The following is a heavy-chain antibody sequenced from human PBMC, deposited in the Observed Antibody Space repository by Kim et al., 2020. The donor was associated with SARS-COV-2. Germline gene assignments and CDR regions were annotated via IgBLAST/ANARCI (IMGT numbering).Heavy chain of an antibody. CDR3: TREDY. J-gene: IGHJ4*02. V-gene: IGHV1-2*02. CDR2: NPNSGGT. Sequence: NPNSGGTNYAQKFQGRVIMTRDTSISTAYMELSRLTSDDTAVYYCTREDYWGQGTLVTVSS.